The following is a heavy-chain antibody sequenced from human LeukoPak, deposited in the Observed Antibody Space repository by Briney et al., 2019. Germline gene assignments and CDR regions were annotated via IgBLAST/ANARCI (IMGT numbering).Heavy chain of an antibody. CDR2: IYTSGST. V-gene: IGHV4-4*07. J-gene: IGHJ5*02. D-gene: IGHD2-8*01. Sequence: PSETLSLTCTVSGGSISSYYWSWIRQPAGKGLEWIGRIYTSGSTNYNPSLKSRVTMSVDTSKNQSSLNLSSVTAADTAVYYCARASMVPLYNWFDPWGQGTLVTVSS. CDR3: ARASMVPLYNWFDP. CDR1: GGSISSYY.